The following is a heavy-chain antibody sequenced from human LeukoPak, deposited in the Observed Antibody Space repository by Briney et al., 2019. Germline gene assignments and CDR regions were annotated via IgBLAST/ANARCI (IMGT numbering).Heavy chain of an antibody. CDR3: AREGASEDYGGVWFDP. CDR2: IYSGGST. Sequence: PGGSLRLSCAASGFTFSSNYMSWVRQAPGKGLEWVSVIYSGGSTYYADSVKGRFTISRDNSKNTLYLQMNSLRAEDTAVYYCAREGASEDYGGVWFDPWGQGTLVTVSS. V-gene: IGHV3-66*01. CDR1: GFTFSSNY. D-gene: IGHD4-17*01. J-gene: IGHJ5*02.